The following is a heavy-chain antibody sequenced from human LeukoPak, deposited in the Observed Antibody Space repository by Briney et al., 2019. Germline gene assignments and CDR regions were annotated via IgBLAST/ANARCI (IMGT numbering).Heavy chain of an antibody. CDR1: GFTFSSYG. CDR2: IRYDGSNK. Sequence: GGSLRLSCAASGFTFSSYGMHWVRQAPGKGLEWVAFIRYDGSNKYYADSVKGRFTISRDNSKNTLYLQMNSLRAEDTAVYYCARAAGFGGYPGAFDIWGQGTMVTVSS. CDR3: ARAAGFGGYPGAFDI. D-gene: IGHD3-16*01. J-gene: IGHJ3*02. V-gene: IGHV3-30*02.